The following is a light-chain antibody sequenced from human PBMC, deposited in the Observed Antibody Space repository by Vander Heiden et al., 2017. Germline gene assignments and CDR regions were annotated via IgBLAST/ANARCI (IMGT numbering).Light chain of an antibody. CDR2: GSS. CDR1: QSVSSTS. J-gene: IGKJ2*02. V-gene: IGKV3-20*01. CDR3: QQDGSSPCT. Sequence: IVLTQSPGTLSLSPGERATLSCRTSQSVSSTSLAWYQQKPGQAPRLLIYGSSSRATGIPARFSGSGSGTDFTLTISRLEPEDFAVYYCQQDGSSPCTFGQGTKVEIK.